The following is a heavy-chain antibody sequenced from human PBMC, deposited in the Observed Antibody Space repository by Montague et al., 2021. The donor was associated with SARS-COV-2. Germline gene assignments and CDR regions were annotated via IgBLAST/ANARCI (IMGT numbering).Heavy chain of an antibody. V-gene: IGHV3-23*01. D-gene: IGHD6-13*01. CDR1: GFTFSTYA. J-gene: IGHJ5*02. CDR3: AKDRESGIAAIGWFDP. Sequence: SLSLSFSASGFTFSTYAMSRVRQAPGKGLEWVSAISVSGGSTYYADSVKGRFTISRDNSKNTLYLQMNSLRAEDTAVYYCAKDRESGIAAIGWFDPWGQGTLVTVSS. CDR2: ISVSGGST.